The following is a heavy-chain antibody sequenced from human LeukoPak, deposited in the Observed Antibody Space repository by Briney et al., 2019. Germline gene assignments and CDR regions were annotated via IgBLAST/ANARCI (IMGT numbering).Heavy chain of an antibody. Sequence: GGSLRLSCTASGFICSDYAMSWARQAPGKGLEWVSSISSSSSYIYYADSVKGRFTISRDNAKNSLYLQMNSLRAEDTAVYYCARDLLYYYDSSGLFLWGQGTLVTVSS. J-gene: IGHJ4*02. V-gene: IGHV3-21*01. CDR2: ISSSSSYI. D-gene: IGHD3-22*01. CDR3: ARDLLYYYDSSGLFL. CDR1: GFICSDYA.